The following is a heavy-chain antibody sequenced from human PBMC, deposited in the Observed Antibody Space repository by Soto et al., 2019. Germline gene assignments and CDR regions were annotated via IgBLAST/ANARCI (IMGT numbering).Heavy chain of an antibody. Sequence: GGSLRLSCAASGFTVSSNYMSWVRQAPGKGLEWVSVIYSGGSTYYADSVKGRFTISRDNSKNTLYLQMNSLRAEDTAVYYCARQESAALLGAFDIWGQGTMVTVSS. J-gene: IGHJ3*02. CDR1: GFTVSSNY. CDR3: ARQESAALLGAFDI. D-gene: IGHD2-2*01. CDR2: IYSGGST. V-gene: IGHV3-66*04.